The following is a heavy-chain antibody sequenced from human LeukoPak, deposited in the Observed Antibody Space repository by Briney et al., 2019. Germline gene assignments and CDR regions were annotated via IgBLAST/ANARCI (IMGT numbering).Heavy chain of an antibody. CDR2: IYSDGSGT. J-gene: IGHJ3*02. D-gene: IGHD3-22*01. V-gene: IGHV3-74*01. CDR1: GFTFSNYW. Sequence: GGSLRLSCAASGFTFSNYWMHWVRQAPGKGQGWVSRIYSDGSGTTYADSVNGRFTISRDNAKNTLYLQMNSLRVEDTAVCYCAREKMDSSGSDPFDIWGQGTMVTVSS. CDR3: AREKMDSSGSDPFDI.